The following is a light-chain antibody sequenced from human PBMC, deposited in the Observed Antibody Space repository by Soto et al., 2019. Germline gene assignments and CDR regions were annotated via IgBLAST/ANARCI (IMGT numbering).Light chain of an antibody. J-gene: IGLJ2*01. CDR3: ATWGDRLV. CDR1: SSNIGGNF. V-gene: IGLV1-47*01. Sequence: QSVLTQPPSTSGTPGQRVTISCSGSSSNIGGNFVYWYQQVPGTAPKLLIFRNSERPSGVSDRFSGSKSGTSASLAISGLRSEDEAVYYCATWGDRLVFGGGTKLTVL. CDR2: RNS.